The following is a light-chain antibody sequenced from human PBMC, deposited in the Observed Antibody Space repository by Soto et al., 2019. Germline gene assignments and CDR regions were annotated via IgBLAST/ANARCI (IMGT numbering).Light chain of an antibody. CDR3: QAYDSGLSGSV. CDR2: GNT. CDR1: SSNIGAGYD. J-gene: IGLJ3*02. V-gene: IGLV1-40*01. Sequence: QSVLTQPPSVSGAPGQRVTISCTGTSSNIGAGYDVHWYQQLPGTAPKLLIFGNTNRPSGVPDRFSGSKSGTSVSLAITGLQAEDGADYYCQAYDSGLSGSVFGGGTKLTVL.